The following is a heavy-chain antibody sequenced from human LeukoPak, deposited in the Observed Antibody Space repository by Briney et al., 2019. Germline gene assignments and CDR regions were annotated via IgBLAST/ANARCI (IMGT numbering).Heavy chain of an antibody. CDR1: GGSISSYY. Sequence: SETLSLTCTVSGGSISSYYWNWLRQPPGKGLEWIGHIYNSGSTNYNPSLKSRVTISVDTSKNQSSLKLSSVTAADTAVYYCARDGSGRYFNWFDPWGQGALVTVSS. J-gene: IGHJ5*02. V-gene: IGHV4-59*01. CDR2: IYNSGST. D-gene: IGHD1-26*01. CDR3: ARDGSGRYFNWFDP.